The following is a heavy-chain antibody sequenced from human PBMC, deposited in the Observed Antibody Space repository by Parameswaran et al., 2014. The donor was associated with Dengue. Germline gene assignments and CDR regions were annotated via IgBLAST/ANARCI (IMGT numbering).Heavy chain of an antibody. J-gene: IGHJ6*02. V-gene: IGHV4-59*01. CDR3: ARDLQGGSDGAYFYYAMDV. CDR1: AISSA. Sequence: AISSARWIRQPPGKGLEWIGYVYYSGRTNYNPSLKSRVTISVDTSKNQFSLKLSSVTAADTAVYYCARDLQGGSDGAYFYYAMDVWGQGTTVTVSS. CDR2: VYYSGRT. D-gene: IGHD1-26*01.